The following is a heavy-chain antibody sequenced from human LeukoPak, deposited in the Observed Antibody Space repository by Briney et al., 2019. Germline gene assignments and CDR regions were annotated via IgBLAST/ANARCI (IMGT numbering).Heavy chain of an antibody. CDR2: FDPEDGET. Sequence: GASVKVSCKASGYIFSNYGISWVRQAPGQGLEWMGGFDPEDGETIYAQKFQGRVTMTEDTSTDTAYMELRSLRSDDTAVYYCARVEYSSGRPTNEDAFDIWGQGTMVTVSS. J-gene: IGHJ3*02. V-gene: IGHV1-24*01. D-gene: IGHD6-19*01. CDR3: ARVEYSSGRPTNEDAFDI. CDR1: GYIFSNYG.